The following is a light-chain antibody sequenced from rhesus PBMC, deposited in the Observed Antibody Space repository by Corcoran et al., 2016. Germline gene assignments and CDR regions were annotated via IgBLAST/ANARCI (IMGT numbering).Light chain of an antibody. CDR3: QQHDNSPYS. V-gene: IGKV1-69*01. Sequence: DIQMTQSPSSLSASVGDRVTITCRASQGISNWLAWYPQKPGKAPKLLIYRASNLETGVPSRFSGSGSGTDFTITISILQPEDIATYYCQQHDNSPYSFGQGTKVEIK. CDR1: QGISNW. CDR2: RAS. J-gene: IGKJ2*01.